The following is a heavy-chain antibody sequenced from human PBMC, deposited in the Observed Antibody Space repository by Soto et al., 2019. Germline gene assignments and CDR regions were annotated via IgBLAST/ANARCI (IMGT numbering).Heavy chain of an antibody. V-gene: IGHV4-39*01. D-gene: IGHD2-15*01. J-gene: IGHJ4*02. CDR1: DGSISSSSYY. CDR3: ARAQEDIVVVVAARAFDY. Sequence: SETLSLTCTVSDGSISSSSYYRGRNRQPPGKGLEWIGSIYYSGSTYYNPSLKSRVTISVDTSKNQFSLKLSSVTAADTAVYYCARAQEDIVVVVAARAFDYWGQGTLVTVSS. CDR2: IYYSGST.